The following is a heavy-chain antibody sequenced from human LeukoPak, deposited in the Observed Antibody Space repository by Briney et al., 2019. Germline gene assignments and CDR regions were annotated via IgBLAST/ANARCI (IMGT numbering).Heavy chain of an antibody. CDR2: IKQDGSEK. V-gene: IGHV3-7*01. CDR1: GFTFSSYW. CDR3: ARERGYYDSSGYPRAFDI. J-gene: IGHJ3*02. Sequence: PGGSLRLSCAASGFTFSSYWMSWVRQAPGKGLEWVANIKQDGSEKYYVDSVKGRFTISRDNAKNSLYLQMNSLRAEDTAVYYCARERGYYDSSGYPRAFDIWGQGTMVTVSS. D-gene: IGHD3-22*01.